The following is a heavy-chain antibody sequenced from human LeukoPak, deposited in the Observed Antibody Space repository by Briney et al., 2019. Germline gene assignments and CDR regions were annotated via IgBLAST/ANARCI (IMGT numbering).Heavy chain of an antibody. CDR3: AKDRGGGSRLPYYFDY. Sequence: PGGSLRLSCAASGFTFSSYGMQWGRQARGKGLEGVAVIRYDGSNKYYADSVKGGFTISSDNSKNTLYLQMNSLRAEDTAVYYCAKDRGGGSRLPYYFDYWGQGTLVTVSS. D-gene: IGHD2-15*01. CDR1: GFTFSSYG. V-gene: IGHV3-30*02. J-gene: IGHJ4*02. CDR2: IRYDGSNK.